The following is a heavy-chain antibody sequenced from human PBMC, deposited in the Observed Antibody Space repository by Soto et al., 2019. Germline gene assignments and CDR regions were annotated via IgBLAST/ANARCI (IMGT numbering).Heavy chain of an antibody. CDR2: IYPGDSDT. V-gene: IGHV5-51*01. CDR3: MRQLGVDADNWFHP. J-gene: IGHJ5*02. Sequence: PGESLKISCVAPVYTFTSYWIGWVRQMPGKGLEWMGIIYPGDSDTRYSPSFRGQVTISADKSISTAYLQWSSLKASDTAMYYCMRQLGVDADNWFHPWGQGTLVTVSS. CDR1: VYTFTSYW. D-gene: IGHD2-8*01.